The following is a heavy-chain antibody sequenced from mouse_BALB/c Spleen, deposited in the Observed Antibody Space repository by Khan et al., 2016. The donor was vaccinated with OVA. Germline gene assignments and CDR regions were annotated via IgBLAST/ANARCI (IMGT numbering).Heavy chain of an antibody. D-gene: IGHD1-1*01. CDR1: GFTFSSYG. Sequence: EVELVESGGGLVQPGGSRKLSCAASGFTFSSYGMHWVRQAPEKGLEWVAYICGDSSTIYYADTVKGRFTISTDKPKNTLFLLMTSLMSEDTAMYYCATSYYYGYYFDYWGPGTTLTVSS. CDR2: ICGDSSTI. CDR3: ATSYYYGYYFDY. J-gene: IGHJ2*01. V-gene: IGHV5-17*02.